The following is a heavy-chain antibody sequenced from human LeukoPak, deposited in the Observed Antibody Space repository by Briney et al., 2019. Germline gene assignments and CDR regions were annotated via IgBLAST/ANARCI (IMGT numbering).Heavy chain of an antibody. CDR1: GGSISSYY. Sequence: SETLSLTCTVSGGSISSYYWSWIRQPPGKGLEWIGYIYYSGSTNYNPSLKSRVTISVDTSKNQFSLKLSSVTAADTAMYYCARGLFIAVAGPWGYWGQGTLVTVSS. CDR2: IYYSGST. CDR3: ARGLFIAVAGPWGY. J-gene: IGHJ4*02. V-gene: IGHV4-59*08. D-gene: IGHD6-19*01.